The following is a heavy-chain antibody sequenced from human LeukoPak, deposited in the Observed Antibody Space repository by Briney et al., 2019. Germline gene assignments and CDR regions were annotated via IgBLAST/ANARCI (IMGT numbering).Heavy chain of an antibody. D-gene: IGHD1-7*01. V-gene: IGHV1-8*01. CDR1: GYTFTSHD. CDR3: ASTRSELNFDY. J-gene: IGHJ4*02. CDR2: MNANSGNT. Sequence: GASVKVSCQASGYTFTSHDINWVRKATGRGLEGVGWMNANSGNTGYAQKFQGIVTMTRNTSISTAYMELSSRRSEDTAVYYCASTRSELNFDYWGQGTLVTVSS.